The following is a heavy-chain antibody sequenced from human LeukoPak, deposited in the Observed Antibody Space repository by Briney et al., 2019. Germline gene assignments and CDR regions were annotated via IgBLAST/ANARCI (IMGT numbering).Heavy chain of an antibody. Sequence: GGSLRLSCAASGFTFSSYGIHWARQAPGKGLEWVAVISYDGSNRYYADSVKGRFTISRDNSKNTLYLQMNSLRAEDTAVYYCAKYYYGSGVTAFDYWGQGTLVTVSS. V-gene: IGHV3-30*18. CDR3: AKYYYGSGVTAFDY. CDR2: ISYDGSNR. J-gene: IGHJ4*02. D-gene: IGHD3-10*01. CDR1: GFTFSSYG.